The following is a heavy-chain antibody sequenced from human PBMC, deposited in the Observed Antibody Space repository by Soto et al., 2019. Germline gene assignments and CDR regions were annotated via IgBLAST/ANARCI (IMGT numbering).Heavy chain of an antibody. J-gene: IGHJ5*02. CDR3: SRPYSSSRYFDP. CDR1: GFTFSKSW. V-gene: IGHV3-7*01. Sequence: GGSLRLSCVASGFTFSKSWMNWVRQAPGKGLQWVANINQDGSEKSYVDSVKGRFTISRDNARNSLFLQMDSLGVDDTAVYFCSRPYSSSRYFDPWGQGTLVTVSS. D-gene: IGHD6-13*01. CDR2: INQDGSEK.